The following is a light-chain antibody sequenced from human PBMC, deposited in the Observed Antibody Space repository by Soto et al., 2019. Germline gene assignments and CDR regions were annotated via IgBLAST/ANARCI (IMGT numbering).Light chain of an antibody. Sequence: QAVVTQPPSVSGAPGQRVTISCTGSSSNIGAGYGVQWYQQLPGSAPKLLIYGNNNRPSGVPDRFSGSQSGTSASLAISGLQAEDEADYYCQSFDSSLVFGGGTKVTVL. V-gene: IGLV1-40*01. J-gene: IGLJ3*02. CDR3: QSFDSSLV. CDR1: SSNIGAGYG. CDR2: GNN.